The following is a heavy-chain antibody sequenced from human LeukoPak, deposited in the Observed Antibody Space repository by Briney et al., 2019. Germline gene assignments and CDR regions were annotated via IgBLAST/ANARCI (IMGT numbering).Heavy chain of an antibody. D-gene: IGHD3-10*01. CDR2: IYYSGGT. Sequence: TTSETLSLTCTVSGGSISSSSYYWGWIRQPPGKGLEWIGSIYYSGGTSYNPFLKSRVTISVDTSKNQFSLKLSYVTAADTAVYFCARGLLLFGELTYYYYYMDVWGKGTTVTVSS. CDR3: ARGLLLFGELTYYYYYMDV. V-gene: IGHV4-39*07. J-gene: IGHJ6*03. CDR1: GGSISSSSYY.